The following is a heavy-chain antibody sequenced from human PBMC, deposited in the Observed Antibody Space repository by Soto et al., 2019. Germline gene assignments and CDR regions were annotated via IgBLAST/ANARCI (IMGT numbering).Heavy chain of an antibody. CDR3: ARVAY. Sequence: GGSLRLSCEASGFTFIRVSMNWVRHVPGKGLEWVASISSGSSDTWYADSVKGRFIISRDNAQNSLFLQMNTLRPEDTAMYYCARVAYWGPGTQVTVSS. J-gene: IGHJ4*02. V-gene: IGHV3-21*01. CDR1: GFTFIRVS. CDR2: ISSGSSDT.